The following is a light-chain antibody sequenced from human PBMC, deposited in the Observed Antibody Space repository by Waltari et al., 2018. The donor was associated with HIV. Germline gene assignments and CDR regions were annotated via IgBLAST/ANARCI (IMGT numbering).Light chain of an antibody. J-gene: IGLJ3*02. CDR2: DVT. V-gene: IGLV2-23*02. Sequence: QSALTQPASVSGSPGQSITIPCTGTSHELGRYDLVSWYQHQPGRAPKLIIYDVTKWPSGVSHRFSGSKSGATASLTISGLQAEDEADYYCCSYAGITTWVFGGGTKVTVL. CDR1: SHELGRYDL. CDR3: CSYAGITTWV.